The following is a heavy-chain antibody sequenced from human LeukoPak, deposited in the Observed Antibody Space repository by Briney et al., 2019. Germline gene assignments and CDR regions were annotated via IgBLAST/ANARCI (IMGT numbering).Heavy chain of an antibody. Sequence: SETLSLTCTVSGGSISSYYWSWIRQPPGKGLEWIGYIYYSGSTNYNPSLKSRVTISVDTSKNQFSLKLSSVAAADTAVYYCARDLEKYDILTGYYGGGWFDPWGQGTLVTVSS. J-gene: IGHJ5*02. CDR3: ARDLEKYDILTGYYGGGWFDP. CDR1: GGSISSYY. V-gene: IGHV4-59*01. D-gene: IGHD3-9*01. CDR2: IYYSGST.